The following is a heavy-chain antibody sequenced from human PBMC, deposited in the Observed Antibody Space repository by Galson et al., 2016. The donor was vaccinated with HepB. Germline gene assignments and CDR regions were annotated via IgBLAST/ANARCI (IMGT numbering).Heavy chain of an antibody. J-gene: IGHJ4*01. CDR1: GFTFSNYA. Sequence: SLRLSCAASGFTFSNYAMSWVRQAPGKGLEWVSSISGSGGTTYYADSVKGRFTISRDKSKNTLYLQMDSLRDDDTAVYYCARKSPFGPFDYWGHGTLVSVSS. D-gene: IGHD2/OR15-2a*01. V-gene: IGHV3-23*01. CDR3: ARKSPFGPFDY. CDR2: ISGSGGTT.